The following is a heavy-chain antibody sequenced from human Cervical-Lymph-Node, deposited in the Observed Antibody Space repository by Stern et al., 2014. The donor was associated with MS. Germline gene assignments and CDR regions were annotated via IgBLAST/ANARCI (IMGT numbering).Heavy chain of an antibody. Sequence: VQLLESGGGLVQPGESLTLSCAASGFTLSVYWMSWVRQAPGQGLEWVANIRDDGSDKYYVDSVKGRFPISRDNAKNSLYLQMNSLRGEDTAVYFCGRFTRGPPSDYWGQGTQVTVSP. J-gene: IGHJ4*02. CDR3: GRFTRGPPSDY. V-gene: IGHV3-7*01. CDR1: GFTLSVYW. CDR2: IRDDGSDK.